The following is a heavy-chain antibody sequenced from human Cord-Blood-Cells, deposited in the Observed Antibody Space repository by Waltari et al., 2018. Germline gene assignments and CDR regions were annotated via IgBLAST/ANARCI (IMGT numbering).Heavy chain of an antibody. J-gene: IGHJ6*02. Sequence: QVQLVQSGAEVKKPGASVKVSCKASGYTFTSYGISWVRQAPGQGLEWMGWISAYNGNTNYAQKLQGRVTMTTDTSTSTAYMELRSLRSDDTAVYYCAREGTVRLRQLRVYYYYGMDVWGQGTTVTVSS. CDR2: ISAYNGNT. CDR1: GYTFTSYG. V-gene: IGHV1-18*01. CDR3: AREGTVRLRQLRVYYYYGMDV. D-gene: IGHD2-2*01.